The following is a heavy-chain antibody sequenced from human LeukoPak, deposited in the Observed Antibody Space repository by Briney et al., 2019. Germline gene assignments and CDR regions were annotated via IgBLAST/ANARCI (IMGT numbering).Heavy chain of an antibody. CDR2: TYYRSKWFS. Sequence: SQTLSLTCAISGDSFSSNSATWNWIRQSPSRGLEWLGRTYYRSKWFSDYAVSVKSRITINPDTSKNQFSLQLNSVTPEDTALYYCARESGGRYAFDIWGQGTMVTVSS. CDR1: GDSFSSNSAT. CDR3: ARESGGRYAFDI. J-gene: IGHJ3*02. D-gene: IGHD3-10*01. V-gene: IGHV6-1*01.